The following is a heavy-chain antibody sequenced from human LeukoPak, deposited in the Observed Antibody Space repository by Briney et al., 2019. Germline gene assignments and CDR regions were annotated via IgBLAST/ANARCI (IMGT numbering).Heavy chain of an antibody. CDR1: GFTFISYA. Sequence: GGSLRLSCAASGFTFISYAMSWVRQAPGKGLEWVSSISGSGGSTYDADSVKGRLTISRDNSKNTLYLQMNSLRAEDTAVYYCAKASVYESSGYYYYFDYWGQGTLVTVSS. D-gene: IGHD3-22*01. CDR3: AKASVYESSGYYYYFDY. CDR2: ISGSGGST. V-gene: IGHV3-23*01. J-gene: IGHJ4*02.